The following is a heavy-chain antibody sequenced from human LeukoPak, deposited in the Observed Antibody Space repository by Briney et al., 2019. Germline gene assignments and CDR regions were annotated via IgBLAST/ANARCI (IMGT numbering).Heavy chain of an antibody. CDR1: GYTFTGYG. CDR3: AREAGNLGASFDY. J-gene: IGHJ4*02. D-gene: IGHD3-16*01. CDR2: ISGYNGNT. V-gene: IGHV1-18*01. Sequence: GASVKVSCKASGYTFTGYGITWVRQAPGQGLEWMGWISGYNGNTNYAQKVQGRVTMTTDTSTSTAYMELRGLRSDDTAVYYCAREAGNLGASFDYWGQGTLVTVSS.